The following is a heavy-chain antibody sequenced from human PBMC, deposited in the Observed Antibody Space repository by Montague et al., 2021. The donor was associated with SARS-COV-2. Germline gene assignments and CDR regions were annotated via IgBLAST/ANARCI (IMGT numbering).Heavy chain of an antibody. CDR3: ARRPPYDTVMLYTKGCMDV. D-gene: IGHD3-9*01. CDR1: GGSFSTGNYY. J-gene: IGHJ6*02. CDR2: IYTSGGT. V-gene: IGHV4-61*02. Sequence: TLSLTCTVSGGSFSTGNYYWSWIRQPPGKGLEWIGGIYTSGGTNYNPSLKSRVTISVDTSRNQFSLKLISVTAADTAVYYCARRPPYDTVMLYTKGCMDVWGQGTTVTVSS.